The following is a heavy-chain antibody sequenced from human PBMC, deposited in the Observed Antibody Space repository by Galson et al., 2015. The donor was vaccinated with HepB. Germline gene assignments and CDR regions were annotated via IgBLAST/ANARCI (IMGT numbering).Heavy chain of an antibody. V-gene: IGHV3-66*02. Sequence: SLRLSCAAFGITVSNNYISWVRQAPGKGLEWVSVTYNDGSPYYADSVKGRLTNARDNTKNTLYLQMSSMRAEDTAMYYCARGIGGYGGYDYGGQGALGIVST. D-gene: IGHD5-12*01. CDR2: TYNDGSP. J-gene: IGHJ4*02. CDR3: ARGIGGYGGYDY. CDR1: GITVSNNY.